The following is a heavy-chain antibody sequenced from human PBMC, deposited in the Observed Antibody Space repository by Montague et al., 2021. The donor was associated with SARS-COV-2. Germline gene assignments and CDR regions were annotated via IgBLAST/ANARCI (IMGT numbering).Heavy chain of an antibody. CDR2: IYHSGTA. V-gene: IGHV4-34*01. Sequence: SETLSLTCDVYGGSFSVYYWSWLRQSPRSGLEWIGDIYHSGTANYNPSLKSRVSISLDTSKNQFNLKLTSVTAADTAMYYCAKEREVVRDAGTLVAFDLWGQGTLVP. J-gene: IGHJ3*01. CDR1: GGSFSVYY. D-gene: IGHD2-15*01. CDR3: AKEREVVRDAGTLVAFDL.